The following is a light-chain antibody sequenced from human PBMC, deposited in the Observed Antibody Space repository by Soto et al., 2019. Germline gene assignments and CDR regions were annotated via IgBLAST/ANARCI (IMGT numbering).Light chain of an antibody. J-gene: IGLJ3*02. CDR3: LLSYRTSRV. CDR1: TGAVTNGHY. CDR2: DTS. Sequence: QAVVTQEPSLTVSPGGTVTLTCGSSTGAVTNGHYPYWFQQKPGQAPRTLIYDTSIKHSWTPGRFSGSLFGGKAALTLSGAQPEDEADYYCLLSYRTSRVFGGGTKLTVL. V-gene: IGLV7-46*01.